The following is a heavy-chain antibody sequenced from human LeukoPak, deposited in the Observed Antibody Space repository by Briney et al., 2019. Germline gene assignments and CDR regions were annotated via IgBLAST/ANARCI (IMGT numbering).Heavy chain of an antibody. CDR2: INHSGST. CDR3: ARGSTVADD. V-gene: IGHV4-34*01. J-gene: IGHJ4*02. D-gene: IGHD4-23*01. CDR1: GGSFSGYY. Sequence: NTSETLSLTCAVYGGSFSGYYWSWIRQPPGKGLEWIGEINHSGSTNYNPSLKSRVTISVDTSKNQFSLKLSSVTAADTAVYYCARGSTVADDWGQGTLVNVSS.